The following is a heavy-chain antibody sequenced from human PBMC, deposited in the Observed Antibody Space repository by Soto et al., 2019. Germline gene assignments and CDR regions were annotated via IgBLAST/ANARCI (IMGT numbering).Heavy chain of an antibody. V-gene: IGHV1-69*12. CDR3: ARARTGDHGWFCP. CDR1: GGTFSSYA. Sequence: QVQLVQSGAEVKKPGSSVKVSCKASGGTFSSYAISWVRQAPGQVLEWMGGIIPIFGTANSAQKCQGRVKITAEASTSTAYMEVSSLRSEDTAVYYCARARTGDHGWFCPWGQGTMVTVS. D-gene: IGHD3-10*01. J-gene: IGHJ5*02. CDR2: IIPIFGTA.